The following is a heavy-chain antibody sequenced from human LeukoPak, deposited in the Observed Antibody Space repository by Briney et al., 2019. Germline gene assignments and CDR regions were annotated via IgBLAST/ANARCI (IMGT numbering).Heavy chain of an antibody. D-gene: IGHD4-17*01. CDR2: ISSSSSYI. CDR3: ARELNEGRYGDYFWI. J-gene: IGHJ4*02. V-gene: IGHV3-21*01. Sequence: GGSLRLSCAASGFTFSSYSMNWVRQAPGKGLEWVSSISSSSSYIYYADSVKGRFTISRDNAKNSLYLQMNSLRAEDTAVYYCARELNEGRYGDYFWIWGQGTLVTVSS. CDR1: GFTFSSYS.